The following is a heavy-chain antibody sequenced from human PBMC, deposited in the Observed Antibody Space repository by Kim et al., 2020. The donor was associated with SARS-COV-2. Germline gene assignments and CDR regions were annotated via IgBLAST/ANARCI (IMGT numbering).Heavy chain of an antibody. CDR2: ISYDGSNK. D-gene: IGHD2-2*01. Sequence: GGSLRLSCAASGFTFSSYGMHWVRQAPGKGLEWVAVISYDGSNKYYADSVKGRFTISRDNSKNTLYLQMNSLRAEDTAVYYCRGLVVPAAEYYYYYMDV. V-gene: IGHV3-30*03. CDR3: RGLVVPAAEYYYYYMDV. CDR1: GFTFSSYG. J-gene: IGHJ6*03.